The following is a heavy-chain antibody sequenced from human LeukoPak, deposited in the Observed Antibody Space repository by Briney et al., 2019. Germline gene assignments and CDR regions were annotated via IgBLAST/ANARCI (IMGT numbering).Heavy chain of an antibody. J-gene: IGHJ4*02. CDR2: ISSSASTI. CDR1: GFTFSSYE. CDR3: ARTQQQLVPFDY. V-gene: IGHV3-48*03. D-gene: IGHD6-13*01. Sequence: EPGGSLRLSCAASGFTFSSYEMNWARQAPGKGLGWVSYISSSASTIYYADSVKGRFTISRDNAKNSLYLQMNSLRAEDTAVYYCARTQQQLVPFDYWGQGTLVTVSS.